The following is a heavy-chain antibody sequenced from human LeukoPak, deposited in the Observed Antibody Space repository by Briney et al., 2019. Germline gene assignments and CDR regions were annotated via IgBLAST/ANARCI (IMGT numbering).Heavy chain of an antibody. CDR1: GYSISSGYY. CDR2: IYHSGST. CDR3: ARHSGYDYVFDY. V-gene: IGHV4-38-2*02. Sequence: PSETLSLTCTVYGYSISSGYYWGWIRQPPGKGLEWIGSIYHSGSTYYNPSLKSRVTISVDTSKNQFSLKLSSVTAADTAVYYCARHSGYDYVFDYWGQGTLVTVSS. J-gene: IGHJ4*02. D-gene: IGHD5-12*01.